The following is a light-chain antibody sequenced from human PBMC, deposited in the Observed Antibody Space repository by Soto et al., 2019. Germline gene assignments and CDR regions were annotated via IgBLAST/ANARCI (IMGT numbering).Light chain of an antibody. J-gene: IGLJ1*01. Sequence: QSALTQPRSVSGSPGQSVTISCTGTSSDVGVYNYVSWYQHHPGKAPKLMIYDVSKRPSGVPDRFSGSKSGNTASLTISGLLAEDEADYYCCSYAGRYTYVFGTGTKVTVL. V-gene: IGLV2-11*01. CDR1: SSDVGVYNY. CDR3: CSYAGRYTYV. CDR2: DVS.